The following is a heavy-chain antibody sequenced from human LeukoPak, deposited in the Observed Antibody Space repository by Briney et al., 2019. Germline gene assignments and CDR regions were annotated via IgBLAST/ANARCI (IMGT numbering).Heavy chain of an antibody. CDR1: GFTFSSYA. D-gene: IGHD3-10*01. CDR2: ISGSGGST. Sequence: GGSLRLSCAASGFTFSSYAMSWDRQAPGKGLEWVSAISGSGGSTYYADSVKGRFTISRDNSKNTLYLQMNSLRAEDTAVYYCCYYYGSGSYYSPFDYWGQGTLVTVSS. CDR3: CYYYGSGSYYSPFDY. V-gene: IGHV3-23*01. J-gene: IGHJ4*02.